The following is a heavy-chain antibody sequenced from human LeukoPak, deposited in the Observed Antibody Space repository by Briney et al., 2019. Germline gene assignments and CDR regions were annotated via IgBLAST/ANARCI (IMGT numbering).Heavy chain of an antibody. J-gene: IGHJ3*02. CDR3: ATAEVWGATVPLDAFDI. D-gene: IGHD3-16*01. CDR1: GYTLTELS. CDR2: FDPEDGET. V-gene: IGHV1-24*01. Sequence: VASVKVSCKVSGYTLTELSMHWVRQAPGKGLEWMGGFDPEDGETIYAQKFQGRVTMTEDTSTDTAYMELSSLRSEDTAVYYCATAEVWGATVPLDAFDIWGQGTMVTVSS.